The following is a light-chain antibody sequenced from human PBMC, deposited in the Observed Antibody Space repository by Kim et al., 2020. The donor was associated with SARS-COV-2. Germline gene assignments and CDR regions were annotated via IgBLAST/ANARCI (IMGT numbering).Light chain of an antibody. V-gene: IGKV1-5*01. CDR2: DAS. J-gene: IGKJ1*01. CDR1: QSISTY. CDR3: QQYTTYWT. Sequence: SASVGDRVTITCRARQSISTYLAWYQQKPRKAPKLLIYDASSLESGVPSRFSGSGSGTEFTLTISSLQPDDFATYYCQQYTTYWTFGQGTKVDIK.